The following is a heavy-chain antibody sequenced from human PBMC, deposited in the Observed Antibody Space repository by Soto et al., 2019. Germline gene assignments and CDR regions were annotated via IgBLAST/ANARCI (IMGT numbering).Heavy chain of an antibody. Sequence: PSETLSLTCAVSGASVRSYHWSWIRQAAGKGLEWIGRVQMSGTTNYNPSLKTRVTMSLDTSKNEVSLRMTSVTAADTAVYFCAKDRSTMRWLDPWGQGILVTVSS. J-gene: IGHJ5*02. CDR3: AKDRSTMRWLDP. CDR1: GASVRSYH. V-gene: IGHV4-4*07. CDR2: VQMSGTT. D-gene: IGHD1-1*01.